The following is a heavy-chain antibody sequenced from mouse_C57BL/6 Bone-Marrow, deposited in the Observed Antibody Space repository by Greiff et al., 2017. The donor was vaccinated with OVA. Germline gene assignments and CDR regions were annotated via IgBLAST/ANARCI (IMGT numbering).Heavy chain of an antibody. CDR1: GFTFSDYG. D-gene: IGHD1-1*01. V-gene: IGHV5-17*01. Sequence: EVKLVESGGGLVKPGGSLKLSCAASGFTFSDYGMHWVRQAPEKGLEWVAYISSGSSTIYYAGTVKGRFTISRDNATNTLFLQMTSLRSEDTAMYYCASTTVVWYFDVWGTGTTVTVSS. J-gene: IGHJ1*03. CDR2: ISSGSSTI. CDR3: ASTTVVWYFDV.